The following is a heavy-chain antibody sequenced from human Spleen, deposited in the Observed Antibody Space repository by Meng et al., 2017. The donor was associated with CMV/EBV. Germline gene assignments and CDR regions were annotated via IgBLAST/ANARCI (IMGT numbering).Heavy chain of an antibody. D-gene: IGHD2-8*01. J-gene: IGHJ5*02. V-gene: IGHV3-21*01. Sequence: SYGMNWVRQAPGKGLEWVSSMTTGSNFIYYADSVKGRFTISRDNAKNSLYLQMDSLRVEDTAVYYCARDSLMIECRNGVCYRRWFDPWGQGTLVTVSS. CDR3: ARDSLMIECRNGVCYRRWFDP. CDR1: SYG. CDR2: MTTGSNFI.